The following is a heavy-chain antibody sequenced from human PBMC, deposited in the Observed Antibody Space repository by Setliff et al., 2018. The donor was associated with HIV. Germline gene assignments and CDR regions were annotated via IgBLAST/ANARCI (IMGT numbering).Heavy chain of an antibody. CDR3: ARDPGTGYDFLTDHHSRGYYFDY. D-gene: IGHD3-9*01. V-gene: IGHV5-51*01. CDR2: IYPGDSDT. J-gene: IGHJ4*02. Sequence: GESLKISCKGSGYSFTRYWIGWVRQMPGKGLEWMGIIYPGDSDTRYSPSFQGQVIISADKSISTAYLQWSRLEASDTAMYYCARDPGTGYDFLTDHHSRGYYFDYWGQGTLVTVSS. CDR1: GYSFTRYW.